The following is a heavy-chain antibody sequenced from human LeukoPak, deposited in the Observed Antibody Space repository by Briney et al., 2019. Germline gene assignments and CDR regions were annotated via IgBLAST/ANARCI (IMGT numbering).Heavy chain of an antibody. J-gene: IGHJ4*02. CDR1: GGSISSGSYY. D-gene: IGHD4-17*01. CDR3: ARDSFSDSGVDY. Sequence: PSETLSLTCTVSGGSISSGSYYWSWIRQPAGKGLEWIGRIYTSGSTNYNPSLKSRVTISVDTSKNQFSLKLSSVTAADTAVYYCARDSFSDSGVDYWGQGILVTVSS. CDR2: IYTSGST. V-gene: IGHV4-61*02.